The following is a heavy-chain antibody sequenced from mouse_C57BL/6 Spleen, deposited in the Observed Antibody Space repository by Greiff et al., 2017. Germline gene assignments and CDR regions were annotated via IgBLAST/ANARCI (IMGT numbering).Heavy chain of an antibody. D-gene: IGHD1-1*01. J-gene: IGHJ2*01. Sequence: QVQLQQPGAELVKPGASVKLSCKASGYTFTSYWMHWVKQRPGQGLEWIGMIHPNSGSTNYNEKFKSKATLTVDKSSSTAYMQLSSLTSEDSAVYYCAAPLSGSGAVEYWGQGTPLTVSS. CDR2: IHPNSGST. CDR1: GYTFTSYW. CDR3: AAPLSGSGAVEY. V-gene: IGHV1-64*01.